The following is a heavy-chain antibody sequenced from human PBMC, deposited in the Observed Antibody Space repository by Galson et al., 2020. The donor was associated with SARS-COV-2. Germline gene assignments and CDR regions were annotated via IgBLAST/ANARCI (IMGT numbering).Heavy chain of an antibody. CDR1: GGSISSSSYY. D-gene: IGHD2-2*01. Sequence: SQTLSLTCTVSGGSISSSSYYWGWIRQPPGKGLEWIGSIYYSGSTYYNPSLKSRVTISVDTSKNQFSLKLSSVTAADTAVYYCARPLGYCSSTSCYLGWFDPWGQGTLVTVSS. J-gene: IGHJ5*02. V-gene: IGHV4-39*07. CDR2: IYYSGST. CDR3: ARPLGYCSSTSCYLGWFDP.